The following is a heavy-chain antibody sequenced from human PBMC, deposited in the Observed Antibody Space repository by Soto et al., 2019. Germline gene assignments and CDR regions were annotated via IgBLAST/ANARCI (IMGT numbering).Heavy chain of an antibody. CDR3: ARDLSDILTGYYYNWFDP. CDR2: ISSSGSTI. Sequence: GGSLRLSCAASGFTFSDYYMSWIRQAPGKGLEWVSYISSSGSTIYYADSVKGRFTISRDNAKNLLYLQMNSLRAEDTAVYYCARDLSDILTGYYYNWFDPWGQGTLVTVSS. J-gene: IGHJ5*02. V-gene: IGHV3-11*01. CDR1: GFTFSDYY. D-gene: IGHD3-9*01.